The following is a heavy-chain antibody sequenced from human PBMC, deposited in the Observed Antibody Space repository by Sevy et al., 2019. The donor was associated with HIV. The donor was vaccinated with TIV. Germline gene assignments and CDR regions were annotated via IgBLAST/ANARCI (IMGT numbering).Heavy chain of an antibody. CDR2: ISTGGRTI. Sequence: GGSLRLSCEASGFTFRSYEMNWVRRAPGKGLEWLSYISTGGRTIYYTDSVKGRFTISRDNAKNSLHLQMNSLRDEDTAVYYCATSRRDDYNYYFEYWVQGTLVTVSS. CDR3: ATSRRDDYNYYFEY. CDR1: GFTFRSYE. V-gene: IGHV3-48*03. D-gene: IGHD4-4*01. J-gene: IGHJ4*02.